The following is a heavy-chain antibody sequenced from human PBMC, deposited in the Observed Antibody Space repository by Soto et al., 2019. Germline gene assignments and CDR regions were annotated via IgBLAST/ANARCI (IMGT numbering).Heavy chain of an antibody. V-gene: IGHV4-39*07. Sequence: PSETLSLTCTVSGGSISSSGYYWSWIRQPPGKGLEWIGEINHSGSTNYNPSLKSRVTISVDTSKTQFSLNLRSATAADTAVYYCAIPAEYGDYDSWGPAPLVTVSS. CDR1: GGSISSSGYY. CDR2: INHSGST. D-gene: IGHD4-17*01. CDR3: AIPAEYGDYDS. J-gene: IGHJ5*01.